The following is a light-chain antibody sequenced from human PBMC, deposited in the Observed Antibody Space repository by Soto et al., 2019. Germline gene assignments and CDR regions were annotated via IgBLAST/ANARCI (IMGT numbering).Light chain of an antibody. Sequence: QSALTQPASVSGSPGQSITISRTGTSSDVGGYNYVSWYQQHPGKAPKVMIYEVNNRPSGVSNRFSGSKSGNTASLTISGLQVEAEADYYCSSFTSSGTRVFGTGTKVTVL. CDR2: EVN. J-gene: IGLJ1*01. V-gene: IGLV2-14*01. CDR3: SSFTSSGTRV. CDR1: SSDVGGYNY.